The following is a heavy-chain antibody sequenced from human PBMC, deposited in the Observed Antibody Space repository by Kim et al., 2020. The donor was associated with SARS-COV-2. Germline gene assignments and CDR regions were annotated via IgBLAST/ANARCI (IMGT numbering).Heavy chain of an antibody. D-gene: IGHD3-3*01. CDR1: GGSISSSSYY. Sequence: SETLSLTCTVSGGSISSSSYYWGWIRQPPGKGLEWIGSIYYSGSTYYNPSLKSRVTISVDTSKNQFSLKLSSVTAADTAVYYCARLTRWSGYFDYWGQGTLVTVSS. CDR3: ARLTRWSGYFDY. V-gene: IGHV4-39*01. J-gene: IGHJ4*02. CDR2: IYYSGST.